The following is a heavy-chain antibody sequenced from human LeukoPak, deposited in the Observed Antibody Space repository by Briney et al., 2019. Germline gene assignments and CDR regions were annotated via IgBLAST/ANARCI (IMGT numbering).Heavy chain of an antibody. Sequence: GGSLRLSCAASGFTFRSYGMHWVRQAPGKGLEWVAVISYDGSNKDFADSLKGRFTISRDNSKSTLYLQMNSLRAEDTAVYYCARDFYDSSGYYQVNYWGQGTLVTVSS. CDR2: ISYDGSNK. J-gene: IGHJ4*02. CDR3: ARDFYDSSGYYQVNY. V-gene: IGHV3-30*03. D-gene: IGHD3-22*01. CDR1: GFTFRSYG.